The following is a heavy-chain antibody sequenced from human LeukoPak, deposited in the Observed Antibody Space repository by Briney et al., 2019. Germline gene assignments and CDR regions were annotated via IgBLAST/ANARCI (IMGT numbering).Heavy chain of an antibody. Sequence: TSSETLSLTCTVSGGSISSGGYSWSWIRQHPGKGLEWIGYIYYSGSTYYNPSLKGRVTISVDTSKNQLSLKLSSVTAADTAVYYCARHLGSGWRLPFYFDYWGQGTLVTVSS. CDR1: GGSISSGGYS. CDR2: IYYSGST. D-gene: IGHD6-19*01. J-gene: IGHJ4*02. CDR3: ARHLGSGWRLPFYFDY. V-gene: IGHV4-31*03.